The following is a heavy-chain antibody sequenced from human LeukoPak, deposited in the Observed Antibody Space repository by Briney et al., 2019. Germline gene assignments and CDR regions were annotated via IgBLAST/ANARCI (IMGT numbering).Heavy chain of an antibody. J-gene: IGHJ6*03. D-gene: IGHD4-11*01. V-gene: IGHV4-34*01. CDR1: GGSFSGYY. CDR3: ARGNMWDYRRYYYYMDV. Sequence: SETLSLTCAVYGGSFSGYYWSWIRQPPGKGLEWIGEINHSGSTNYNPSLKSRVTISVDTSKNQFSLKLNSVTAADTAIYYCARGNMWDYRRYYYYMDVWGKGTTVTVSS. CDR2: INHSGST.